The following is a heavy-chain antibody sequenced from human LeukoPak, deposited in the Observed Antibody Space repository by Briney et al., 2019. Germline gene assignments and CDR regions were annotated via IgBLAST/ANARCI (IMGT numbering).Heavy chain of an antibody. V-gene: IGHV4-39*01. J-gene: IGHJ4*02. D-gene: IGHD1-1*01. CDR1: GGSISSSSYY. CDR2: IYYSGST. CDR3: ANNYYFDY. Sequence: PSETLSLTCTVSGGSISSSSYYWGWIRQPPGKGLEWIGSIYYSGSTYYNPSLKSRVTISVDTSKNQFSLKLSSVTAADTAVYYCANNYYFDYWGQGTLVTASS.